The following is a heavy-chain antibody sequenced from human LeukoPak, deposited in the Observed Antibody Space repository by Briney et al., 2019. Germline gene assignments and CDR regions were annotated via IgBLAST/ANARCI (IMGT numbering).Heavy chain of an antibody. V-gene: IGHV1-18*01. J-gene: IGHJ1*01. Sequence: ASVKVSCKASGYTFTSYGISWVRQAPGQGLEWMGWISAYNGNTNYAQKLQGRVTMTTDTSTSTAYMELRSLRSDDTAVYYCARDSSYYDSSTFQHWGQGTLVTVSS. D-gene: IGHD3-22*01. CDR3: ARDSSYYDSSTFQH. CDR1: GYTFTSYG. CDR2: ISAYNGNT.